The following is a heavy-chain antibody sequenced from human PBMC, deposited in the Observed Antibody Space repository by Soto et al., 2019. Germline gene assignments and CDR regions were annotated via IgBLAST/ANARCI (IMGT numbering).Heavy chain of an antibody. D-gene: IGHD1-26*01. CDR3: ARDPMGATYYYYYGMDV. CDR2: IYYSGST. V-gene: IGHV4-61*08. J-gene: IGHJ6*02. Sequence: SETLSLTCTVSGGSISSGGHYWSWIRQDPGKGLEWIGYIYYSGSTNYNPSLKSRVTISVDTSKNQFSLKLSSVTAADTAVYYCARDPMGATYYYYYGMDVWGQGTTVTVSS. CDR1: GGSISSGGHY.